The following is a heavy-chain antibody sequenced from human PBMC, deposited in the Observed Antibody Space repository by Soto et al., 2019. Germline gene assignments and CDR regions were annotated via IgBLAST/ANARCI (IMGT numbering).Heavy chain of an antibody. Sequence: EVQLVESGGGLVQPGGSLKLSCAASGFTFSGSAMHWVRQASGKGLEWVGRIRSKANSYATAYAASVKGRFTISRDDSKNPAYLQMNSLKTEDTAVYYCTRHSLGYSLTWGQGTMVTVSS. CDR3: TRHSLGYSLT. J-gene: IGHJ3*01. CDR1: GFTFSGSA. V-gene: IGHV3-73*02. D-gene: IGHD1-26*01. CDR2: IRSKANSYAT.